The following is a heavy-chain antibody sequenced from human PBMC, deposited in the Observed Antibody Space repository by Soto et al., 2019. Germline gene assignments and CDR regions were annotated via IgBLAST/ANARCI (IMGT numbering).Heavy chain of an antibody. CDR1: GGTFSSYA. V-gene: IGHV1-69*01. CDR2: IIPIFGTA. D-gene: IGHD6-19*01. J-gene: IGHJ4*02. Sequence: QVQLVQSGAEVKKPGSSVKVSCKASGGTFSSYAISWVRQAPVQGLEWMGGIIPIFGTANYAQKFQGRVTITADESTSTAYMELSSLRSEDTAVYYCARVEYSSGTDPYYLDYWGQGTLVTVSS. CDR3: ARVEYSSGTDPYYLDY.